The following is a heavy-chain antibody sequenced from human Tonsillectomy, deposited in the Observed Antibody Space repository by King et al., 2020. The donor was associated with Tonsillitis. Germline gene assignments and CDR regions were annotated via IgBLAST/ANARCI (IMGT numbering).Heavy chain of an antibody. D-gene: IGHD2-2*01. V-gene: IGHV3-30*04. CDR1: GFIFSRYA. CDR2: ISYDGSNK. J-gene: IGHJ6*02. CDR3: AREVVVVPPASGPYYYYGIDV. Sequence: VQLVESGGGVVQPGRSLRLSCAASGFIFSRYATHWVRQAPGKGLEWVAVISYDGSNKYYADSVKGRFTISRDNSKNKLFLQMNSLRAEDTGVYYCAREVVVVPPASGPYYYYGIDVWGQGTTVTVSS.